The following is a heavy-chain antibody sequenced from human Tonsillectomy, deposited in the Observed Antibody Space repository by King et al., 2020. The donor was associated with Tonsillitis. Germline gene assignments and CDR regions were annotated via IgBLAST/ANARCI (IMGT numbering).Heavy chain of an antibody. CDR3: ARSGVVTATGIWAFDI. J-gene: IGHJ3*02. D-gene: IGHD2-15*01. CDR1: GGTFSSYG. CDR2: IIPTFGSA. V-gene: IGHV1-69*01. Sequence: VQLVESGAEVKKPGSSVKVSCKASGGTFSSYGISWVRQAPGQGLEWMGGIIPTFGSAKYVQKYQGRVTITADESTSTAYMELSSLRSEDTAVYYCARSGVVTATGIWAFDIWGKGTMVTVSS.